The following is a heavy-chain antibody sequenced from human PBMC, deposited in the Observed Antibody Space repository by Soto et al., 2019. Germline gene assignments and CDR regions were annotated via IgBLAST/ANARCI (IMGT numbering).Heavy chain of an antibody. CDR3: ASGVPLLFCSGGRCLTFDD. CDR2: INHSGNT. D-gene: IGHD2-15*01. V-gene: IGHV4-34*01. J-gene: IGHJ4*02. Sequence: PSETLSLTCAVYGGSFSGFYWSWIRQSPGKGLEWIGEINHSGNTSCNPSLKSRVTISVDTSKNQFSLKLTSVTAADTAVYFCASGVPLLFCSGGRCLTFDDRGRGALVTVSS. CDR1: GGSFSGFY.